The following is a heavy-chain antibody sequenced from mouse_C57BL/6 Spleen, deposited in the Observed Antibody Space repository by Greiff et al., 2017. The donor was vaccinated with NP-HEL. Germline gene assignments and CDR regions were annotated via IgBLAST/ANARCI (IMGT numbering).Heavy chain of an antibody. Sequence: QVQLKQPGAELVKPGASVKLSCKASGYTFTSYWMHWVKQRPGQGLEWIGMIHPNSGSTNYNEKFKSKATLTVDKSSSTAYMQLSSLTSEDSAVYYCARSYYYGSSYNFDYWGQGTTLTVSS. D-gene: IGHD1-1*01. J-gene: IGHJ2*01. CDR1: GYTFTSYW. CDR3: ARSYYYGSSYNFDY. CDR2: IHPNSGST. V-gene: IGHV1-64*01.